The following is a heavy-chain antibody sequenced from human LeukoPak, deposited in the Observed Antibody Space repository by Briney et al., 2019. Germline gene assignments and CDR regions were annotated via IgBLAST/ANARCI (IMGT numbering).Heavy chain of an antibody. CDR1: GYSFSIFG. J-gene: IGHJ4*02. CDR3: ARAGAEVTTHFDY. CDR2: ISASNGNT. Sequence: ASVKVSCKTSGYSFSIFGVNWVRQAPGQGLEWVGCISASNGNTNYAQKFQGRVTITTDTSTSTAHMELRSLTSDDTAVYFCARAGAEVTTHFDYWGQGTLVTVSS. V-gene: IGHV1-18*01. D-gene: IGHD2-21*02.